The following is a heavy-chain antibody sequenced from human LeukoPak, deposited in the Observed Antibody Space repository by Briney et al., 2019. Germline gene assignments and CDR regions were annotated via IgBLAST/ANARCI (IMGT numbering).Heavy chain of an antibody. CDR2: ISGSGGST. J-gene: IGHJ4*02. CDR3: AKGSRDPFDY. V-gene: IGHV3-23*01. D-gene: IGHD2-21*02. CDR1: GFTFSDYY. Sequence: TGGSLRLSCAASGFTFSDYYMSWVRQAPGKGLEWVSVISGSGGSTYYADSVKGRFTISRDNSKNTLYLQMNSLRAEDTAVYSCAKGSRDPFDYWGQGTLVTVAS.